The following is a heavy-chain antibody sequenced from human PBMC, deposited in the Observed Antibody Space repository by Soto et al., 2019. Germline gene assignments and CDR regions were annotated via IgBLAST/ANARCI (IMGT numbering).Heavy chain of an antibody. Sequence: ASVKVSCKASGYTFTSYAMHWVRQAPGQRLKWMGWINAGNGNTKYSQKFKGRVTITRDTSASTAYMELSSLRSEDTAVYYCATAGGGQFMNYDYIWGSYLYQLDYWGQGTLVTVSS. CDR2: INAGNGNT. V-gene: IGHV1-3*01. J-gene: IGHJ4*02. D-gene: IGHD3-16*02. CDR3: ATAGGGQFMNYDYIWGSYLYQLDY. CDR1: GYTFTSYA.